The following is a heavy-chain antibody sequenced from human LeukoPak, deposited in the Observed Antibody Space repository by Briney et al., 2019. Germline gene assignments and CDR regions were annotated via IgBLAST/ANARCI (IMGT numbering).Heavy chain of an antibody. CDR2: IYYSGST. D-gene: IGHD3-22*01. CDR3: AILRSSGYFDYFDY. Sequence: SETLSLTCTVSGGSISSYYWSWIRQPPGKGLEWIGYIYYSGSTNYNPSLKSRVTISVDTSKNQFSLKLSSVTAADTAVYYCAILRSSGYFDYFDYWGQGTLVTVSS. CDR1: GGSISSYY. J-gene: IGHJ4*02. V-gene: IGHV4-59*01.